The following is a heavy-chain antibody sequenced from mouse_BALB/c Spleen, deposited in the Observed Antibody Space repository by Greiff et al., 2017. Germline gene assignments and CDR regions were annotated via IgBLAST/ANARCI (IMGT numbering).Heavy chain of an antibody. CDR2: ISSGGST. V-gene: IGHV5-6-5*01. Sequence: EVQGVESGGGLVKPGGSLKLSCAASGFTFSSYAMSWVRQTPEKRLEWVASISSGGSTYYPDSVKGRFTISRDNARNSLYLQMSSLRCEDTAMYYCARGDGYDGGFAYWGQGTLVTVSA. D-gene: IGHD2-2*01. CDR1: GFTFSSYA. CDR3: ARGDGYDGGFAY. J-gene: IGHJ3*01.